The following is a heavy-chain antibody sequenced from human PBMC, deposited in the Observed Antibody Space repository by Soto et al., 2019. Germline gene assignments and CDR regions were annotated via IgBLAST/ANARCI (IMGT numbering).Heavy chain of an antibody. V-gene: IGHV3-33*01. CDR2: IWSDGSEK. CDR1: GFTFSAYG. J-gene: IGHJ4*02. Sequence: QVQLVESGGGVVQPGRSVRLSCAASGFTFSAYGIHWVRQAPGKGLEWVAIIWSDGSEKHYGESVEGRFNVSRDNSKNTVYLEMNSLRVDDTAVYYCARDLGEEFREEPVGRKVDFWGQGTLVTVSS. D-gene: IGHD1-26*01. CDR3: ARDLGEEFREEPVGRKVDF.